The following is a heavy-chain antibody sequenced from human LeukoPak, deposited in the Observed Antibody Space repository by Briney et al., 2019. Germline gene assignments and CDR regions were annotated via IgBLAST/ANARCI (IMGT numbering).Heavy chain of an antibody. CDR1: GFTVGYNY. D-gene: IGHD1-14*01. V-gene: IGHV3-66*04. Sequence: GGSLRLSCAASGFTVGYNYMTWVRQAPGKGLEWVAAIYNSGSTYYADSVKGRFTISRDNSKNPMYLQMNSLKGEDTAVYYCARRSNPPGRIDHWGQGTLVTVSS. J-gene: IGHJ4*02. CDR3: ARRSNPPGRIDH. CDR2: IYNSGST.